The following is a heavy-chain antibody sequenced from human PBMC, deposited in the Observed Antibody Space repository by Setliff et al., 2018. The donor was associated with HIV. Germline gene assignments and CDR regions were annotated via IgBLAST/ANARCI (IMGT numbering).Heavy chain of an antibody. CDR1: GFTFSSYS. V-gene: IGHV3-21*01. D-gene: IGHD2-15*01. CDR3: ARVLGYCSGGSCYSYYFDY. CDR2: ISSSSSYI. J-gene: IGHJ4*02. Sequence: GGSLRLSCAASGFTFSSYSMNWVRQAPGKGLEWVSFISSSSSYIYYADSVKGRFTISRDYAKNSLYLQMNSLRADDTAVYYCARVLGYCSGGSCYSYYFDYWGQGTLVTVPQ.